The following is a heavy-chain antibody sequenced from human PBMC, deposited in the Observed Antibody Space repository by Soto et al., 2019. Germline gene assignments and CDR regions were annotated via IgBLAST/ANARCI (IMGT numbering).Heavy chain of an antibody. Sequence: QVQLVESGGGLVKPGGSLRLSCAASGFTFSDYYMSWIRQAPGKGLEWLSYISSSGGTIYYADSVKGRFTISRDNAKNSLYLQMDSLSAEDTAVYYCARVGCVGGTCYSFRPSYWGQGTLVTVSS. V-gene: IGHV3-11*01. D-gene: IGHD2-21*02. CDR3: ARVGCVGGTCYSFRPSY. CDR1: GFTFSDYY. J-gene: IGHJ4*02. CDR2: ISSSGGTI.